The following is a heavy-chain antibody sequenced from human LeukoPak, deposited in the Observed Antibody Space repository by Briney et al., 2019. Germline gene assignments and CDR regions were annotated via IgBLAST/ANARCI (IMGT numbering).Heavy chain of an antibody. V-gene: IGHV4-34*01. CDR2: INHSGST. Sequence: SETLSLTCAVYGGSFSGYYWSWIRQPPGKGLEWIGEINHSGSTNYNPSLKSRATISVDTSKNQFSLKLSSVTAADTAVYYCARVYGGNSPTVDYWGQGTLVTVSS. CDR1: GGSFSGYY. D-gene: IGHD4-23*01. J-gene: IGHJ4*02. CDR3: ARVYGGNSPTVDY.